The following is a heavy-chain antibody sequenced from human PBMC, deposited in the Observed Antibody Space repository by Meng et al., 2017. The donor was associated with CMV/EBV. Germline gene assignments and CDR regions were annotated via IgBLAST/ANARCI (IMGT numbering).Heavy chain of an antibody. D-gene: IGHD2-2*01. CDR1: GYTFTSYG. Sequence: ASVKVSCKASGYTFTSYGISWVRQAPGQGLEWMGWISAYNGNTNYEQKLQGRVTMTTDTSTSTAYMELRSLRSDDTAVYYCARVCSSTSCYVVEPPEILYYYYGMDVWGQGTTVTVSS. V-gene: IGHV1-18*01. J-gene: IGHJ6*02. CDR3: ARVCSSTSCYVVEPPEILYYYYGMDV. CDR2: ISAYNGNT.